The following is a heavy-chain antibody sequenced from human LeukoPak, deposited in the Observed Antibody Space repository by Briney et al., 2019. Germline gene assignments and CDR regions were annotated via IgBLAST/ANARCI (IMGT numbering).Heavy chain of an antibody. CDR3: AKDQDYDSSGYYYAFFDY. D-gene: IGHD3-22*01. CDR1: GFTFGTYA. Sequence: PGGSLRLSCAASGFTFGTYAMSWVRQAPGKGLEWVSGISGSGGSTYYADSAKGRFTISRDNSKNTLYLQMNSLRAEDTAVYYCAKDQDYDSSGYYYAFFDYWGQGTLVTVSS. CDR2: ISGSGGST. V-gene: IGHV3-23*01. J-gene: IGHJ4*02.